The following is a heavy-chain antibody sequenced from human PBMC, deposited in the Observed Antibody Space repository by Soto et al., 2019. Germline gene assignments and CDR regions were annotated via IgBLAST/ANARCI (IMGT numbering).Heavy chain of an antibody. J-gene: IGHJ5*02. CDR1: GGSFSGYY. CDR2: INHSGST. CDR3: ATANPSSSWYIARDWFDP. Sequence: QVQLQQWGAGLLKPSETLSLTCAVYGGSFSGYYWSWIRQPPGKGLEWIGEINHSGSTNYNPSLKSRVPISVDTSKNQFSLKLSSVTAADTAVYYCATANPSSSWYIARDWFDPWGQGTLVTVSS. V-gene: IGHV4-34*01. D-gene: IGHD6-13*01.